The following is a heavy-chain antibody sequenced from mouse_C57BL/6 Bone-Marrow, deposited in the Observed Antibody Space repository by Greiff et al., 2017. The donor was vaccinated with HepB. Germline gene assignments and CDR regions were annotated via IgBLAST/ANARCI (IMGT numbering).Heavy chain of an antibody. V-gene: IGHV2-2*01. CDR2: IWSGGST. CDR1: GFSFTSYG. J-gene: IGHJ3*01. CDR3: DRVFIPFAY. D-gene: IGHD1-1*01. Sequence: VKLMESGPGLVQPSQSLSITCTVSGFSFTSYGVHWVRQSPGKGLEWLGVIWSGGSTDYNAAFISRLSISKDNSKSHVFFKMNSLQADDTAIYYCDRVFIPFAYWGQGTRVTVSA.